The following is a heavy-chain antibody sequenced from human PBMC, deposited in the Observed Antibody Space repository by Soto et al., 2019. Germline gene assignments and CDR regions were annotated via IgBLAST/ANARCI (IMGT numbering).Heavy chain of an antibody. CDR1: GGTFSSYA. CDR3: APALAYCGGDCPGAFDI. Sequence: QVQLVQSGAEVKKPGSSVKVSCKASGGTFSSYAISWVRQAPGQGHEWMGGIIPIFGTANYAQKFQGRVTITADESTSTAYMELSSLRSEDTAVYYCAPALAYCGGDCPGAFDIWGQGTMVTVSS. D-gene: IGHD2-21*02. CDR2: IIPIFGTA. V-gene: IGHV1-69*01. J-gene: IGHJ3*02.